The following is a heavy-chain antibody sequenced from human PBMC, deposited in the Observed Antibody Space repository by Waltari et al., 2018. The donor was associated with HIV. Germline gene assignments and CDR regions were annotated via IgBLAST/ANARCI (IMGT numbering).Heavy chain of an antibody. J-gene: IGHJ2*01. D-gene: IGHD7-27*01. CDR1: GYTFTSFD. CDR2: MSPNSGNT. CDR3: ARGQNWGASYWYFDL. Sequence: QVQLVQSGAEVKKPGASVKVSCKASGYTFTSFDIRWVRQAPGHGLEWMGWMSPNSGNTGYAQKFQGRITMTRDTPTGTAYMELSSLRSEDTAVYYCARGQNWGASYWYFDLWGRGTLVTVSS. V-gene: IGHV1-8*01.